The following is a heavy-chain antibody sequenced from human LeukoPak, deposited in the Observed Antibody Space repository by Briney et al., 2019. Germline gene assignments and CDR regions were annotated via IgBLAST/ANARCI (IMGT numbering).Heavy chain of an antibody. D-gene: IGHD1-26*01. CDR3: ARHGGSSSSRSSFDP. V-gene: IGHV4-59*08. Sequence: PSETLSLTCTVSGGSISGYYWSWIRQPPGKGLEWIAYIYYSGSTKYNPSLKSRVTISVDTSRDQFSLKLSSVTAADTAVYYCARHGGSSSSRSSFDPWGQGTLATVSS. J-gene: IGHJ5*02. CDR1: GGSISGYY. CDR2: IYYSGST.